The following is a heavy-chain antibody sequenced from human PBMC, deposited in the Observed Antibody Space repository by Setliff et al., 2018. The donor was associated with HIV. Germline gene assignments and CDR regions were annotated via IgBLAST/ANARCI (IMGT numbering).Heavy chain of an antibody. Sequence: GGSLRLSCAASGLTFSSYWMSWVRQAPGKGLEWVATIKQDGSEKSYVDSVKGRFTISRDNAKNSLYLQMNSLRAEDTAVYYCARAPFDWFLFDPWGQGTLVTVSS. J-gene: IGHJ5*02. CDR1: GLTFSSYW. CDR2: IKQDGSEK. V-gene: IGHV3-7*01. CDR3: ARAPFDWFLFDP. D-gene: IGHD3-9*01.